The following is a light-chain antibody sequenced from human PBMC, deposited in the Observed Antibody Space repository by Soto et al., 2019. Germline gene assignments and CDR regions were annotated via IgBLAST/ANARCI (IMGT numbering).Light chain of an antibody. V-gene: IGLV2-14*01. J-gene: IGLJ1*01. Sequence: QSALTQPASLSGSPGQSITISCTGTSSDIGAYDYVSWFQQHPGKAPKLMISEVNNRPSGVSNRFSGSKSGNTAYLTITGLQAEDEADYYCQSDDSSLSGSNVFGTGTKLT. CDR2: EVN. CDR3: QSDDSSLSGSNV. CDR1: SSDIGAYDY.